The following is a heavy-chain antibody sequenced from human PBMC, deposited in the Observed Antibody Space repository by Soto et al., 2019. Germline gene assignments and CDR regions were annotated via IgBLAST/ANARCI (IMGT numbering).Heavy chain of an antibody. V-gene: IGHV4-31*03. Sequence: QVQLQESGPGLVKPSQTLSLTCTVSGGSISSGGYYWSWIRQHPGKGLEWIGYIYYSGSTYYNPSLKSRVTISVDTSKTRFSLELSSVTAADTAVYYCARDRRNDRVYNWVDPWGQGTLVTVSS. CDR1: GGSISSGGYY. J-gene: IGHJ5*02. CDR2: IYYSGST. D-gene: IGHD1-1*01. CDR3: ARDRRNDRVYNWVDP.